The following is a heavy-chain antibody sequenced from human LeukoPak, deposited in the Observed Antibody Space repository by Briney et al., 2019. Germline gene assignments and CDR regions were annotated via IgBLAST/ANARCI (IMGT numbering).Heavy chain of an antibody. V-gene: IGHV4-34*01. D-gene: IGHD3-22*01. J-gene: IGHJ4*02. CDR2: INHSGST. CDR1: GGSFSGYY. CDR3: ARGPPYYYDSSGSDY. Sequence: SETLSLTCAVYGGSFSGYYWSCIRQPPGKGLEWTGEINHSGSTNYNPSLKSRVTISVDTSKNQFSLKLSSVTAADTAVYYCARGPPYYYDSSGSDYWGQGTLVTVSS.